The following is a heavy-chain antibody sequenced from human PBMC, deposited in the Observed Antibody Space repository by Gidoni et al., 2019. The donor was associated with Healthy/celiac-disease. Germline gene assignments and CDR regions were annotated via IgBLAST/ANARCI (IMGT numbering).Heavy chain of an antibody. J-gene: IGHJ5*02. Sequence: EVQLLESGGGLVQPGGSLRLSCAASGFTFSSYAMSWVRQAPGKGLEWVSAISGSGGSTYYADSVKGRFTISRDNSKNTLYLQMNSLRAEDTAVYYCAKDQRVRYSYGPNWFDPWGQGTLVTVSS. CDR3: AKDQRVRYSYGPNWFDP. V-gene: IGHV3-23*01. D-gene: IGHD5-18*01. CDR2: ISGSGGST. CDR1: GFTFSSYA.